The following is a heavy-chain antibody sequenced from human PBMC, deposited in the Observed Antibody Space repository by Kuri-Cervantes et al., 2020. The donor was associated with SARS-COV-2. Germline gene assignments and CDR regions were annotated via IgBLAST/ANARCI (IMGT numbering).Heavy chain of an antibody. V-gene: IGHV1-18*01. Sequence: ASVKVSCKASSYTFTTYGISWVRQAPGRGLEWMGWISPYNGNTNYAQIFQGRVTLTTDTSTNTVYMDLRGLRSFDTAVYYCARSHTLYGGNSSPWDYWGREPWSPSPQ. D-gene: IGHD4-23*01. CDR2: ISPYNGNT. CDR3: ARSHTLYGGNSSPWDY. CDR1: SYTFTTYG. J-gene: IGHJ4*02.